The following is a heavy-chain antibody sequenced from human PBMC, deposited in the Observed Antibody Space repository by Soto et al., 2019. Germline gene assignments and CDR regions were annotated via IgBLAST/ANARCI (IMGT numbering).Heavy chain of an antibody. CDR3: ARGDYSDSSGFDD. CDR1: GACISGYS. J-gene: IGHJ4*02. CDR2: LYYSWSS. V-gene: IGHV4-59*01. D-gene: IGHD3-22*01. Sequence: PSETLSLTCTVSGACISGYSWSWIRQPPGKGLEWLGYLYYSWSSNYNPLLKSRVTISVDTSQDQFSLELSSVTAADTAVYYCARGDYSDSSGFDDGAQGTLVTVYS.